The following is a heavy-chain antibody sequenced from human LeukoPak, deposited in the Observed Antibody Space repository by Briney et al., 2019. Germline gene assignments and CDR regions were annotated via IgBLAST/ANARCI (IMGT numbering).Heavy chain of an antibody. CDR1: GGSISSSSYY. D-gene: IGHD2-2*01. V-gene: IGHV4-39*01. Sequence: KSSETLSLTCTVSGGSISSSSYYWGWIRQPPGKGLEWIGSIYYSGSTYYNPSLKSRVTISVDTSKNQFSLKLSSVTAADTAVYYCARLRLVPARMDVWGQGTTVTVSS. CDR2: IYYSGST. J-gene: IGHJ6*02. CDR3: ARLRLVPARMDV.